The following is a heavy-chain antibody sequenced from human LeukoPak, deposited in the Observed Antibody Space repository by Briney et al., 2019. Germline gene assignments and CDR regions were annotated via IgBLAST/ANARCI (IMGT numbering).Heavy chain of an antibody. CDR1: GYTFTSYG. CDR3: ARGMTPQREDY. Sequence: GASVKVSCKASGYTFTSYGMNWVRQAPGQGLEWMGWSNTNTGNPTYAQGFTGRFVFSLDTSVSTAYLQLSSLKTEDTAVYYCARGMTPQREDYWGQGTLVTVSS. J-gene: IGHJ4*02. D-gene: IGHD1-26*01. V-gene: IGHV7-4-1*02. CDR2: SNTNTGNP.